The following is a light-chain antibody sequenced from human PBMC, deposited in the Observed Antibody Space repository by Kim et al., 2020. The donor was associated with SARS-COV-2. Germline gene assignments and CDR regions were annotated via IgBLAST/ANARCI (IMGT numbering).Light chain of an antibody. CDR3: QAWDSSTVV. V-gene: IGLV3-1*01. Sequence: SYELTQPPSVSVSTGQTASITCSGDKLGNKYACWYQQKSGQSPVLVIYQDSKRPSGIPERFSGSNSGNTATLTISGTQAMDEADYYCQAWDSSTVVFGGGTQLTVL. CDR1: KLGNKY. CDR2: QDS. J-gene: IGLJ2*01.